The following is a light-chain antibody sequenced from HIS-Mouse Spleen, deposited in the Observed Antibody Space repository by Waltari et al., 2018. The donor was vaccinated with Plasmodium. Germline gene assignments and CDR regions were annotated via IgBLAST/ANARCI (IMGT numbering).Light chain of an antibody. CDR2: DAS. V-gene: IGKV3-11*01. CDR1: QSVSSY. J-gene: IGKJ4*01. Sequence: EIVLTQSPATLSLSPGERATLSCRASQSVSSYLAWYQQNPGQAPRLLIYDASNRAPGIPARFSGSGSGTDFTLTISSLEPEDFAVYYCQQRSNWPRVLTFGGGTKVEIK. CDR3: QQRSNWPRVLT.